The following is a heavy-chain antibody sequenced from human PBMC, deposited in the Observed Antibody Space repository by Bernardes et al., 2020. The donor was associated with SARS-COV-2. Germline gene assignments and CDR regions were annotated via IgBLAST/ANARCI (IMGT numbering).Heavy chain of an antibody. Sequence: SETLSLTCTVSGGSISSYYWSWIRQPPGKGLEWIGYIYYSGSTNYNPSLKSRVTISVDTSKNQFSLKLSSVTAADTAVYYCARATSPNYDFWSGHLTNNWFDPWGQGTLVTVSS. CDR1: GGSISSYY. D-gene: IGHD3-3*01. J-gene: IGHJ5*02. V-gene: IGHV4-59*01. CDR3: ARATSPNYDFWSGHLTNNWFDP. CDR2: IYYSGST.